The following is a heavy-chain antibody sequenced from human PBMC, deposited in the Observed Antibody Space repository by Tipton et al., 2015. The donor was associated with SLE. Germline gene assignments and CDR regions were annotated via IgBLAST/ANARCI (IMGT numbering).Heavy chain of an antibody. CDR3: ARERAGTDWYFDL. J-gene: IGHJ2*01. CDR1: GGSISSGGYY. D-gene: IGHD6-19*01. V-gene: IGHV4-31*03. CDR2: IYYSGST. Sequence: TLSLTCTVSGGSISSGGYYWSWIRQHPGKGLEWIGYIYYSGSTYYNPSLKSRVTISVDTSKNQFSLKLSSVTAADTAVYYCARERAGTDWYFDLWGRGTLVTVSS.